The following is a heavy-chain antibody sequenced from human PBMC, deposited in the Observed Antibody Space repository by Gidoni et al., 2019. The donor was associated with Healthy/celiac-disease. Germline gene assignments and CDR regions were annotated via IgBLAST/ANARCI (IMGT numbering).Heavy chain of an antibody. V-gene: IGHV4-59*01. Sequence: QVQLQESGPGLVKPSETLSLTCTVSGGSISCYYWSWIRQPPGKGLEWIGYIYYSGSTNYNPSLKSRVTISVDTSKNQFSLKLSSVTAADTAVYYCARDREGSSWDYYYGMDVWGQGTTVTVSS. CDR1: GGSISCYY. CDR2: IYYSGST. J-gene: IGHJ6*02. D-gene: IGHD6-13*01. CDR3: ARDREGSSWDYYYGMDV.